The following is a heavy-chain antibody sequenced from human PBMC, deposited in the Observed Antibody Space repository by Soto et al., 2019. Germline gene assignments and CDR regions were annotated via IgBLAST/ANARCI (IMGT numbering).Heavy chain of an antibody. CDR2: IYYSGST. D-gene: IGHD6-6*01. J-gene: IGHJ5*02. Sequence: QLQLQESGPGLVKPSETLSLTCIVSGGSISNSSYYWGWIRQPPGKGLEWIGSIYYSGSTYYNPSLKSRGTISVDTSKNQFSLKLSSVTAADTAVFYCARHRARNWFDPWGQGTLVTVSS. CDR1: GGSISNSSYY. CDR3: ARHRARNWFDP. V-gene: IGHV4-39*01.